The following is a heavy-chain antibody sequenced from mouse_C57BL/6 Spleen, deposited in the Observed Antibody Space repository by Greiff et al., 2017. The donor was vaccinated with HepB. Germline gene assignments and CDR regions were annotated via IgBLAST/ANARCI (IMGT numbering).Heavy chain of an antibody. CDR1: GYTFTSYW. D-gene: IGHD1-1*01. CDR2: IYPGSGST. CDR3: ARGGSYYGSSHWYFDV. Sequence: QVQLQQPGAELVKPGASVKMSCKASGYTFTSYWITWVKQRPGQGLEWIGDIYPGSGSTNYNEKFKSKATLTVDTSSSTAYMQLSSLTSEDSAVYYCARGGSYYGSSHWYFDVWGTGTTVTVSS. V-gene: IGHV1-55*01. J-gene: IGHJ1*03.